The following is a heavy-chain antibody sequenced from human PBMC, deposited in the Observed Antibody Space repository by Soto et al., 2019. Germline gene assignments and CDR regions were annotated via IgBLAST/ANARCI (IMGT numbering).Heavy chain of an antibody. Sequence: QVQLVQSGAEVKKPGSSVKVSCKASGGTFSSYAISWVRQAPGQGLEWMGGIIPIFGTANYAQKFQGRVTITADKSTSTAYMELISLRSEDTAVYYCARLLLWFGEFFYGMDVWGQGTTVTVSS. J-gene: IGHJ6*02. CDR3: ARLLLWFGEFFYGMDV. V-gene: IGHV1-69*06. CDR2: IIPIFGTA. D-gene: IGHD3-10*01. CDR1: GGTFSSYA.